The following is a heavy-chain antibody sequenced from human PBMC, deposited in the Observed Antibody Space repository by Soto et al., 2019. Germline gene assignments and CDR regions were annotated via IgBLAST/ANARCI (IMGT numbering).Heavy chain of an antibody. CDR3: ARLTLLGYDSSGYYSYNWFDP. CDR1: GYSFTSYW. J-gene: IGHJ5*02. CDR2: IYPGDSDT. D-gene: IGHD3-22*01. V-gene: IGHV5-51*01. Sequence: GESLKISCKGSGYSFTSYWIGWVRQMPGKGLEWMGIIYPGDSDTRYSPSFQGQVTISADKSISTAYLQWSSLKASDTAMYYCARLTLLGYDSSGYYSYNWFDPWGQGTLVTVSS.